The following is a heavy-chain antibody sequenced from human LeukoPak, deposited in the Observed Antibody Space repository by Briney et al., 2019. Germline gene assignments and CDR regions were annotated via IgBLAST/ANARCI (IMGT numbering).Heavy chain of an antibody. J-gene: IGHJ3*02. CDR2: IKSDGSST. CDR3: ARDRGYAFDI. D-gene: IGHD3-22*01. V-gene: IGHV3-74*01. CDR1: GFTFSSYW. Sequence: GGSLRLSCAASGFTFSSYWMHWVRHAPGKGLMWVSLIKSDGSSTSYADSVKGRFTISRDNAKNTLYLQMNSLRAEDTAVYYCARDRGYAFDIWGQGTMVTVSS.